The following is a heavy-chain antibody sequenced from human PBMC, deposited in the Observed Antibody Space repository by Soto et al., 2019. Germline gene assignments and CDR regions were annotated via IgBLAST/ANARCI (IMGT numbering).Heavy chain of an antibody. J-gene: IGHJ4*02. D-gene: IGHD3-22*01. V-gene: IGHV1-3*05. Sequence: QVQLVQSEAAEKKPGASVKVSCKASGYTFTSYAMHWVRQAPGQRLAWMGWINAGNGNTKYSQKFQGRVTITRDTSASTAYMEVSSLRYEDTAVYYCASGSCYYYWADYCGQGTLGTVSS. CDR2: INAGNGNT. CDR3: ASGSCYYYWADY. CDR1: GYTFTSYA.